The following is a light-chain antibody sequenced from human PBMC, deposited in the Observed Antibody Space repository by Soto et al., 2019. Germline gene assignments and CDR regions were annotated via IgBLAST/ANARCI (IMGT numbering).Light chain of an antibody. CDR3: QQSYSIPLT. CDR2: AAS. Sequence: DIQMTQSPSSLSASVRDRVTITCRASQSISIYLNWYQQKPGKAPKLLIYAASSLQSGVPSRFSGSGSGTDFTLTISSLQPEDFATYYCQQSYSIPLTFGGGTKVDI. J-gene: IGKJ4*01. V-gene: IGKV1-39*01. CDR1: QSISIY.